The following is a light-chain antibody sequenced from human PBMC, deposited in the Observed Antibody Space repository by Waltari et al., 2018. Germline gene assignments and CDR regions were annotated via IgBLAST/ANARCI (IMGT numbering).Light chain of an antibody. CDR1: QDIGNN. J-gene: IGKJ1*01. CDR3: QEGYSDPWT. CDR2: RAS. V-gene: IGKV1-17*01. Sequence: DIQMTQSPSSLSASVGDTVTITCQASQDIGNNLNWYQHKPETAPKLLIYRASSLQSGIPTRFSASGSGRIFALTIISLQPEDFATYYCQEGYSDPWTFGPGTQVEI.